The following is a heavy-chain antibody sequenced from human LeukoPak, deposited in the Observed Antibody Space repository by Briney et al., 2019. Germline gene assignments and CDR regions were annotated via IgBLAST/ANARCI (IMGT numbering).Heavy chain of an antibody. V-gene: IGHV3-21*01. D-gene: IGHD3-9*01. CDR2: ISSSSYI. CDR1: GFTFSSYS. CDR3: ARTYDILTGPFDY. Sequence: GGSLRLSCAASGFTFSSYSMNWVRQAPGKGLEWVSSISSSSYIYYADSVKGRFTISRDNAKNSLYLQMNSLRAEDTAVYYCARTYDILTGPFDYWGQGTLVTVSS. J-gene: IGHJ4*02.